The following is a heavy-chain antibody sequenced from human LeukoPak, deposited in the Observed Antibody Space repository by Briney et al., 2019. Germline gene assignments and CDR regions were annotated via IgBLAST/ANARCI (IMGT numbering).Heavy chain of an antibody. CDR1: GFTFSSYA. CDR3: ARDRYGSGSSYYFDY. CDR2: ISYDGSNK. D-gene: IGHD3-10*01. Sequence: GGSLRLSCAASGFTFSSYAIHWVRQAPGKGLEWVAVISYDGSNKYYADSVKGRFTISRDNAKNSLYLQMNSLRAEDTAVYYCARDRYGSGSSYYFDYWGQGTLVTVSS. V-gene: IGHV3-30-3*01. J-gene: IGHJ4*02.